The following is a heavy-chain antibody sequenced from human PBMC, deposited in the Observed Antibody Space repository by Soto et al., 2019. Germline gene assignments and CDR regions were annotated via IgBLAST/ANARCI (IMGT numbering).Heavy chain of an antibody. Sequence: GGSLRLSCAASGFTFSSYAMSWVRQAPGKGLAWVSAISGSGGPTYYANSVKGRFTISRDNSKNTLYLQMNSLRAEDTAVYYCAKVALGFGELLTGYFDYWGQGTMVTVSS. D-gene: IGHD3-10*01. CDR1: GFTFSSYA. J-gene: IGHJ4*02. V-gene: IGHV3-23*01. CDR3: AKVALGFGELLTGYFDY. CDR2: ISGSGGPT.